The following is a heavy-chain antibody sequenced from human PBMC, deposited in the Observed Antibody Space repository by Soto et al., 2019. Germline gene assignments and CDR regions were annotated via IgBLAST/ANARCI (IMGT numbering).Heavy chain of an antibody. Sequence: PSETLSLTCAVYGGSFSGYYWSWIRQPPGKGLEWIGEINHSGSTNYNPSLKSRVTISVDTSKNQFSLKLSSVTAADTAVYYCARGGPYYYGSGSYPGGNWFDPWGQGTLVTVSS. CDR3: ARGGPYYYGSGSYPGGNWFDP. J-gene: IGHJ5*02. CDR1: GGSFSGYY. D-gene: IGHD3-10*01. V-gene: IGHV4-34*01. CDR2: INHSGST.